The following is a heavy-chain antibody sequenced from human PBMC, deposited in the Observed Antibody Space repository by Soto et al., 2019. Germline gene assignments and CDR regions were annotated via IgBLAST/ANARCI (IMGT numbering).Heavy chain of an antibody. CDR1: GYTFTGYD. J-gene: IGHJ3*02. D-gene: IGHD2-15*01. Sequence: ASVKVSCKASGYTFTGYDIHWVRQAPGQGLEWMGWINPNSGGTNYAQKFQGRVTMTRDTSISTAYMELSRLRSDDTAVYYCARDRRPCSGGSCYAAFDIWGQGTMVTVSS. CDR3: ARDRRPCSGGSCYAAFDI. V-gene: IGHV1-2*02. CDR2: INPNSGGT.